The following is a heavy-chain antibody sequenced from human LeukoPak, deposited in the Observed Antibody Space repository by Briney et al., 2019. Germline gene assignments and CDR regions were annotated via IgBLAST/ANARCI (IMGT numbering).Heavy chain of an antibody. CDR2: IWYDGSNK. CDR3: ARDAVDTAYDY. D-gene: IGHD5-18*01. Sequence: GGSLRLSCAASGFTFSSSAMSWVRQAPGKGLEWVAVIWYDGSNKYYADSVKGRFTISRDNSKNTLYLQMNSLRAEDTAVYYCARDAVDTAYDYWGQGTLVTVSS. V-gene: IGHV3-33*08. J-gene: IGHJ4*02. CDR1: GFTFSSSA.